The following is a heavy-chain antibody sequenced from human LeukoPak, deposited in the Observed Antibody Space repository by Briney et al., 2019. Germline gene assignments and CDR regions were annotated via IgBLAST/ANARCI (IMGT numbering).Heavy chain of an antibody. CDR1: GFTFDDYG. CDR3: AKEGGSSWFGDAFDI. Sequence: GGSLRLSCAASGFTFDDYGMSWVRQAPGKGLEWVSGINWNGGSTGYADSVKGRFTISRDNAKNSLYLQMNSLRAEDTAVYYCAKEGGSSWFGDAFDIWGQGTMVTVSS. D-gene: IGHD6-13*01. J-gene: IGHJ3*02. CDR2: INWNGGST. V-gene: IGHV3-20*04.